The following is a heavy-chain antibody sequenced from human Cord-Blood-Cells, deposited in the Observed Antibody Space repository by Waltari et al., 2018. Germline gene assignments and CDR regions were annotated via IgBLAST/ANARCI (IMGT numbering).Heavy chain of an antibody. V-gene: IGHV4-38-2*02. CDR1: GYSISSGYY. D-gene: IGHD6-6*01. J-gene: IGHJ4*02. Sequence: QVQLQESGPGLVKPSETLSLTCAVSGYSISSGYYWGWIRQPPGKGLEWIGSIYHSGSTYYTPSLKSRVTISVDTSKNQFSLKLSSVTAADTAVYYCARDQSPNPIRYSSSSPFDYWGQGTLVTVSS. CDR2: IYHSGST. CDR3: ARDQSPNPIRYSSSSPFDY.